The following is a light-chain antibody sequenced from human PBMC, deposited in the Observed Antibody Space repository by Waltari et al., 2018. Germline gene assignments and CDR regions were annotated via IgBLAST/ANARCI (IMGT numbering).Light chain of an antibody. CDR2: STS. CDR3: LLYYGGPWV. V-gene: IGLV7-43*01. CDR1: TGTFTSDYF. Sequence: TVVTQEPSLTVSPGGTVTLTCASITGTFTSDYFQNWFQQKPGQAPRALIHSTSVRYSWTPTRFSGSLRGDKAALTLSGVQPEDEADYYCLLYYGGPWVFGGGTKVTVL. J-gene: IGLJ3*02.